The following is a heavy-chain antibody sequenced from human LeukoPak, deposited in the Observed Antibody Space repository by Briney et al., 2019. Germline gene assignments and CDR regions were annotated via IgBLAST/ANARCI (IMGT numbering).Heavy chain of an antibody. Sequence: GGSLRLSCAASGFTFSSYSMNWVRQAPGKGLEWVSSISSSSSYIYYADSVKGRFTISRDNAKNSLYLQMNSLRAEDTAVYYCARDKALMLRGVIIRENYYYYMDVWGKGTTVTISS. V-gene: IGHV3-21*01. CDR2: ISSSSSYI. CDR1: GFTFSSYS. CDR3: ARDKALMLRGVIIRENYYYYMDV. D-gene: IGHD3-10*01. J-gene: IGHJ6*03.